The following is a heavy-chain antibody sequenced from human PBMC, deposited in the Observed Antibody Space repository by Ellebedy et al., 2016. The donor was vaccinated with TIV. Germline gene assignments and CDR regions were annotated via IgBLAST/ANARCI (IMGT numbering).Heavy chain of an antibody. D-gene: IGHD2-2*01. Sequence: SETLSLTXTVSGGSISSYYWSWIRQPPGKGLEWIGYIYYSGSTNYNPSLKSRVTISVDTSKNQFSLKLSSVTAADTAVYYCARHYCSSTSCYYVYYFDYWGQGTLVTVSS. CDR1: GGSISSYY. V-gene: IGHV4-59*13. CDR3: ARHYCSSTSCYYVYYFDY. J-gene: IGHJ4*02. CDR2: IYYSGST.